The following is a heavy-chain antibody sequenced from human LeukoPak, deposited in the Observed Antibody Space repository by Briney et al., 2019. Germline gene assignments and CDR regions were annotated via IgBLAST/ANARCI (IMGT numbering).Heavy chain of an antibody. CDR2: MSGSGTST. D-gene: IGHD3-22*01. J-gene: IGHJ4*02. V-gene: IGHV3-23*01. CDR1: GFTFRSYA. Sequence: GGSLRLSCAASGFTFRSYAMSWVRQAPGKGLEWVLAMSGSGTSTYYADSVKGRFTISRDNSKNTLYLQMNSLRAEDTAVYYCEGTYYYDSSDDYWGQGTLVTVSS. CDR3: EGTYYYDSSDDY.